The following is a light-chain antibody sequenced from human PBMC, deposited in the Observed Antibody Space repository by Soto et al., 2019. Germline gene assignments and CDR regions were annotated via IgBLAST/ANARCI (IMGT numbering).Light chain of an antibody. CDR3: QQYYSTPRT. J-gene: IGKJ1*01. CDR1: QSLLYSSNNRNC. CDR2: WAS. V-gene: IGKV4-1*01. Sequence: DIVMTQSPDSLAVSLGERATINCKSSQSLLYSSNNRNCLAWFQQKPGQPPKLLIYWASTRESGVPDRFSGSGSGTDFTITISSLQAEDVAVYYCQQYYSTPRTFGQGTTVEIK.